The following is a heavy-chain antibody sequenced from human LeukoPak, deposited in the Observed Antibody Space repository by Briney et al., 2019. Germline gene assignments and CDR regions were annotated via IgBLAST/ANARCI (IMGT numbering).Heavy chain of an antibody. Sequence: GASVKVSCKASGYTFTSYGISWVRQAPGQGLEWMGRIIPILGIANYAQKFQGRVTITADKSTSTAYMELSSLRSEDTAVYYCARYGGNGDYYYYYGMDVWGQGTTVTVSS. CDR2: IIPILGIA. CDR3: ARYGGNGDYYYYYGMDV. CDR1: GYTFTSYG. D-gene: IGHD4-23*01. V-gene: IGHV1-69*04. J-gene: IGHJ6*02.